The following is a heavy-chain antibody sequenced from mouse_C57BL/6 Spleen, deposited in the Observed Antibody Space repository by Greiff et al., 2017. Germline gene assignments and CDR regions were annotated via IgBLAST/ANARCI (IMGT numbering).Heavy chain of an antibody. CDR3: AGDYDWYFDV. D-gene: IGHD2-4*01. J-gene: IGHJ1*03. CDR1: GYTFTSYW. Sequence: QVQLQQSGAELAKPGASVKLSCKASGYTFTSYWMHWVKQRPGQGLEWIGYINPSSGYTKYNQKFKDKATLTADKSSSTAYTQLSSLTYEDSAVYYCAGDYDWYFDVWGTGTTVTVSS. V-gene: IGHV1-7*01. CDR2: INPSSGYT.